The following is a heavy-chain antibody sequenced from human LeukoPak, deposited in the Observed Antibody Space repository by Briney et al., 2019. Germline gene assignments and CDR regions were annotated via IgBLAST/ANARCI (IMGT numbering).Heavy chain of an antibody. CDR2: IYYSGST. J-gene: IGHJ4*02. Sequence: SETLSLTCTVSGGSISSSYYYWGWIRQPPGKGLEWIGTIYYSGSTYYNPALKSRVTISVDTSKNQFSLKLSSLTAPDTAVYYCARHEDRNWYFDHWGQGTLVTVSS. D-gene: IGHD1-1*01. CDR1: GGSISSSYYY. V-gene: IGHV4-39*01. CDR3: ARHEDRNWYFDH.